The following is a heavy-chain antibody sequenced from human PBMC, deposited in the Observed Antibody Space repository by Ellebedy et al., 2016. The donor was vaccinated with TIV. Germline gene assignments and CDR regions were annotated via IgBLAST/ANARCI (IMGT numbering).Heavy chain of an antibody. CDR1: GGSISSSSYY. CDR2: IYYSGST. J-gene: IGHJ4*02. V-gene: IGHV4-39*07. Sequence: SETLSLXXTVSGGSISSSSYYWGWIRQPPGKGLEWIGSIYYSGSTYYNPSLKSRVTISVDTSKNQFSLKLSSVTAADTAVYYCATFARRDYWGQGTLVTVSS. CDR3: ATFARRDY.